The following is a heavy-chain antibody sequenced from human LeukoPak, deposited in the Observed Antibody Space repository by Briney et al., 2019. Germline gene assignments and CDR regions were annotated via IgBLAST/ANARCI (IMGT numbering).Heavy chain of an antibody. CDR2: INHSGST. V-gene: IGHV4-34*01. D-gene: IGHD3-22*01. Sequence: SETLSLTCAVYGGSFSGYYWSWIRQPPGKGLEWIGEINHSGSTNYNPSLKSRVTISVDTSKNQFSLKLSSVTAADTAVYYCARKSGWAYYYDSSGSSRFDPWGQGTLVTVFS. J-gene: IGHJ5*02. CDR3: ARKSGWAYYYDSSGSSRFDP. CDR1: GGSFSGYY.